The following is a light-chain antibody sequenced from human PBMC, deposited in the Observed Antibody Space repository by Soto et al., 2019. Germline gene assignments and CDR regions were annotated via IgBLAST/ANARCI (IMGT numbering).Light chain of an antibody. Sequence: EIVWTQSPATLSLSPGERATLSCRASPSVSNSLAWYQHKPCQAHRLLIYDASNRATGVPTRFSGSGSGTDFTLTISSLEPEDFAVYYGQQRNKWPTVTVGGGTKVEIK. CDR2: DAS. J-gene: IGKJ4*01. CDR3: QQRNKWPTVT. V-gene: IGKV3-11*01. CDR1: PSVSNS.